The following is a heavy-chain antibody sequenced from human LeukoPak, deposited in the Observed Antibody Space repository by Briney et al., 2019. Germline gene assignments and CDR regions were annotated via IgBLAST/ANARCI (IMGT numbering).Heavy chain of an antibody. D-gene: IGHD4-11*01. Sequence: PSETLSLTCAVYGGSFSGYYWSWIRQPPGKGLEWIGSIYHSGSTYYNPSLKSRVTISVDTSKNQFSLRLSYVTAADTAVYYCARIIVIYDYSIDYWGQGTLVTVSS. CDR3: ARIIVIYDYSIDY. CDR1: GGSFSGYY. J-gene: IGHJ4*02. CDR2: IYHSGST. V-gene: IGHV4-34*01.